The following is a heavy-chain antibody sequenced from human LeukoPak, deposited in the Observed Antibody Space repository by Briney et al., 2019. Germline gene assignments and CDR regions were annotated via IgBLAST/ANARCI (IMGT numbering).Heavy chain of an antibody. Sequence: GGSLRLSCAASGFTVSSNYMSWVRQAPGKGLEWVSVIYSGGSTYYADSVKGRFTISRDNSKNTLYLQMNSLRAEDTAVYYCARDLLRESYYYDSSGLNEIWGQGTMVTVSS. D-gene: IGHD3-22*01. V-gene: IGHV3-53*01. J-gene: IGHJ3*02. CDR1: GFTVSSNY. CDR2: IYSGGST. CDR3: ARDLLRESYYYDSSGLNEI.